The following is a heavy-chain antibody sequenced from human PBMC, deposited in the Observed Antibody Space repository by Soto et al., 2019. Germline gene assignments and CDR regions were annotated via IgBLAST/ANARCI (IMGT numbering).Heavy chain of an antibody. CDR3: AREKSAGLDY. CDR2: INGDGSTT. Sequence: EVQLVESGGGLVQPGGSLRLSCVASGFTFNTYWMRWVRQAPGKGLVWVSRINGDGSTTAYADSVKGRFTISRDNAKNTLYLQVNSLSAEDTAVYYCAREKSAGLDYWGQGTLVSVSS. J-gene: IGHJ4*02. CDR1: GFTFNTYW. V-gene: IGHV3-74*01. D-gene: IGHD3-3*01.